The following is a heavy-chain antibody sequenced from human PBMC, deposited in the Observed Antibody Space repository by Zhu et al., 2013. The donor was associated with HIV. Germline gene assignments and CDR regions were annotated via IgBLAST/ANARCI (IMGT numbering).Heavy chain of an antibody. D-gene: IGHD6-13*01. CDR2: IIPIFGTA. Sequence: QVQLVQSGAEVKKPGSSVKVSCKASGGTFSSYAISWVRQAPGQGLEWMGGIIPIFGTANYAQKFQGRVTITADESTSTAYMELSSLRSEDTAVYYCARIQTGYSSSWGVEIHWFDPWGQGTLVTVSS. J-gene: IGHJ5*02. CDR3: ARIQTGYSSSWGVEIHWFDP. CDR1: GGTFSSYA. V-gene: IGHV1-69*01.